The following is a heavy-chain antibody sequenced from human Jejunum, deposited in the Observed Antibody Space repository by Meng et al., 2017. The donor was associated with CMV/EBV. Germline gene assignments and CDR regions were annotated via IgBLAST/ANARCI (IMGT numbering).Heavy chain of an antibody. CDR3: AKSHSSSSGSFNY. CDR2: LYGDSGST. J-gene: IGHJ4*02. D-gene: IGHD6-6*01. V-gene: IGHV3-23*03. CDR1: GFTFRDYP. Sequence: FGFTFRDYPLAWVRRAPGKGLEWVSGLYGDSGSTHYAASVRGRFVISRDNSKSTLYLQVNSLRADDTAVYYCAKSHSSSSGSFNYWGQGILVTVSS.